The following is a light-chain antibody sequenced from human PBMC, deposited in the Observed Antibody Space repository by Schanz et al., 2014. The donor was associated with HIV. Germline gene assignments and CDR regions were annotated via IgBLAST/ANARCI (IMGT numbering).Light chain of an antibody. CDR2: DNN. Sequence: QSVLTQPPSVSGAPGQRVTISCTGSSSNIGAGYDVHWYQQLPGTAPKLLIYDNNKRPSGIPDRFTGSKTGTTATLGITGLQAGDEAEYYCGAWDSGRRAVVFGGGTKLTVL. CDR3: GAWDSGRRAVV. V-gene: IGLV1-51*01. J-gene: IGLJ2*01. CDR1: SSNIGAGYD.